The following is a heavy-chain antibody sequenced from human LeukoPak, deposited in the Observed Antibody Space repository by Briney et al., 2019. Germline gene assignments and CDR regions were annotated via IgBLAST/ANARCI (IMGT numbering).Heavy chain of an antibody. Sequence: ASVKVSCKASGYTFTSYDISWVRQAPGQGLEWMGWISAYNGNTNYAQKLQGRVTMTTDTSTSTAYMELRSLRSDDTAVYYCARVPNRYPIVATGYWGQGTLVTVSS. J-gene: IGHJ4*02. CDR2: ISAYNGNT. V-gene: IGHV1-18*01. CDR3: ARVPNRYPIVATGY. CDR1: GYTFTSYD. D-gene: IGHD5-12*01.